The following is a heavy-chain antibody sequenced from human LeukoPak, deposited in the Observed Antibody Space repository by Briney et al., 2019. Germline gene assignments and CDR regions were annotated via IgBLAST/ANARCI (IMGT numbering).Heavy chain of an antibody. J-gene: IGHJ3*02. Sequence: ASVKVSCKASGYTFTSYYIHWVRQAPGQGLERMGIINPSGGSTSYAQKFQGRVTMTRDASTSTVYMELSSLRSEDTAVYYCATKTTVTSPFDIWGQGTMVTVSS. V-gene: IGHV1-46*01. D-gene: IGHD4-17*01. CDR2: INPSGGST. CDR3: ATKTTVTSPFDI. CDR1: GYTFTSYY.